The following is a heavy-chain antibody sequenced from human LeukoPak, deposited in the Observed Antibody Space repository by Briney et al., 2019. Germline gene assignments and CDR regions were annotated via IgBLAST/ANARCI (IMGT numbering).Heavy chain of an antibody. D-gene: IGHD5-18*01. V-gene: IGHV3-48*03. CDR3: ARDLYTYGRFDY. J-gene: IGHJ4*02. Sequence: GGSLRLSCAASGFTFSSYEMNWVRQAPGKGLEWVSYISSSGSTIYYADSVKGRFTISRDNAKNSLYLQINSLRAEDTAVYYCARDLYTYGRFDYWGQGTLVTVSS. CDR1: GFTFSSYE. CDR2: ISSSGSTI.